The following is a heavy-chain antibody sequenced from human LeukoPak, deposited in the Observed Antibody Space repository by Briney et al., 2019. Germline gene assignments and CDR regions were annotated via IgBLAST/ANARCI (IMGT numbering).Heavy chain of an antibody. V-gene: IGHV5-51*01. D-gene: IGHD3-16*02. J-gene: IGHJ6*02. CDR1: GYSFTSYW. CDR3: ARIALPRGSYRYYYYYGMDV. Sequence: GESLKISCKGSGYSFTSYWIGWVRQMPGKGLEWMGIIYPGDSDTRYSPSFQGQVTISADKSISTAYLQWSSLKASDTAMYYCARIALPRGSYRYYYYYGMDVWGQGTTVTVSS. CDR2: IYPGDSDT.